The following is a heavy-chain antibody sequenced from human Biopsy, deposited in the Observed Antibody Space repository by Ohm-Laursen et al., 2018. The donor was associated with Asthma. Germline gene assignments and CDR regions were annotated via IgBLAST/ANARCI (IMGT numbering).Heavy chain of an antibody. Sequence: SETLSLTCSLSSGSGGYMRSGNYYWGWIRQPPGKGLEWIGSIYYSGTTYYNPSLESQVTVSEDASKNQFSLKLTSVTAADTAVYYCVRGSSSWHHGPFHYYYGLDVWGQGTTATVSS. CDR3: VRGSSSWHHGPFHYYYGLDV. D-gene: IGHD6-13*01. CDR1: SGSGGYMRSGNYY. CDR2: IYYSGTT. V-gene: IGHV4-39*01. J-gene: IGHJ6*02.